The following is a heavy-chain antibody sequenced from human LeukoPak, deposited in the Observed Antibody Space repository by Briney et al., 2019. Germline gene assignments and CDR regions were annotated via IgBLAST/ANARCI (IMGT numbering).Heavy chain of an antibody. CDR2: INPNSGGT. CDR1: GYTFTGYY. D-gene: IGHD3-10*01. J-gene: IGHJ5*02. V-gene: IGHV1-2*02. CDR3: ARSMRRITMLRGQNWFDP. Sequence: ASVTVSCKASGYTFTGYYMHWVRQAPGQGLEWMGWINPNSGGTNYAQKFQGRVTMTRDTSISTAYMELSRLRSDDTAVYYCARSMRRITMLRGQNWFDPWGQGTLVTVSP.